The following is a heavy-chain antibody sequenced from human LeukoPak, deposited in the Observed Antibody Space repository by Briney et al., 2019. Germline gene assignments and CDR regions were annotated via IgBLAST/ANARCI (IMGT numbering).Heavy chain of an antibody. V-gene: IGHV4-59*08. CDR2: NYYSGST. J-gene: IGHJ4*02. D-gene: IGHD3-10*01. CDR3: AGSYYYGSGSYYTPLFDY. Sequence: SETLSLTCTVSGGSLSSYYWSWIRQPPGKGLEGIGYNYYSGSTNYNPSLKSRVTISVDTSKNQFSLKLSSVTAADTAVYYCAGSYYYGSGSYYTPLFDYWGQGTLVTVSS. CDR1: GGSLSSYY.